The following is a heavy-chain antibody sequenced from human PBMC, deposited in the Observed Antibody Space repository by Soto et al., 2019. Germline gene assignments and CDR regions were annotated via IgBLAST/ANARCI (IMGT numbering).Heavy chain of an antibody. CDR3: ATVKGWHIVVVTAIRHYYGMDV. D-gene: IGHD2-21*02. Sequence: GGSLRLSCAASGFTFSSYAMHWVRQAPGKGLEWVAVISYDGSNKYYADSVKGRFTISRDNSKNTLYLQMNSLRAEDTAVYYCATVKGWHIVVVTAIRHYYGMDVWGQGTTV. CDR1: GFTFSSYA. V-gene: IGHV3-30*04. CDR2: ISYDGSNK. J-gene: IGHJ6*02.